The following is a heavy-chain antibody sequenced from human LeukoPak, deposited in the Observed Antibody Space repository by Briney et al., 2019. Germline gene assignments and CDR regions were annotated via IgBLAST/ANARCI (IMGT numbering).Heavy chain of an antibody. D-gene: IGHD5-18*01. V-gene: IGHV4-4*02. CDR2: IFHSGTT. CDR1: GGSISSSKW. CDR3: ARANPISVYTAADGTIVLHVSDI. Sequence: KPSGTLSLTCVVSGGSISSSKWWTWVRQSPDKGLEWIGDIFHSGTTNYNPSLKSRVTISVDKSRNQFSLTLTSVTAADTAVYYCARANPISVYTAADGTIVLHVSDIWGQGTTVTVSS. J-gene: IGHJ3*02.